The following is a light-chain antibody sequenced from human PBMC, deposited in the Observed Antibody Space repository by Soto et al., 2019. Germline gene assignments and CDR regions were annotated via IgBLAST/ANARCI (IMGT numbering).Light chain of an antibody. CDR1: QSISSW. V-gene: IGKV1-5*03. J-gene: IGKJ2*01. Sequence: DIQMTQSRSTLSASVGDRVTITCRASQSISSWLAWYQQKPGKAPNLLIYKASSLESGVPSRFSGSGSGTEFTITISSLQPDDFATYYCQQYNSYPYTFGQGTKLEIK. CDR3: QQYNSYPYT. CDR2: KAS.